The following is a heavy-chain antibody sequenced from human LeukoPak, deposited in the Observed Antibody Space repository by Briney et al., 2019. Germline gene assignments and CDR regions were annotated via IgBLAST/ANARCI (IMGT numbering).Heavy chain of an antibody. J-gene: IGHJ4*02. CDR3: ARGIRFFDY. CDR1: GGSFSGYY. CDR2: INHSGST. D-gene: IGHD3-3*01. V-gene: IGHV4-34*01. Sequence: SETLSLTCAVYGGSFSGYYWSWIRQPPGKGLEWIGEINHSGSTDYNPSLKSRVTISVDTSKNQFSLKLSSVTAADTAVYYCARGIRFFDYWGQGTLVTVSS.